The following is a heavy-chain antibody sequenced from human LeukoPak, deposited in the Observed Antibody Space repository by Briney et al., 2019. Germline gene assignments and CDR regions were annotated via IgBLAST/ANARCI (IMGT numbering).Heavy chain of an antibody. Sequence: SETLSLTCTVSGGSISSSSYYWVWVRQPPGKGLEWIGSVYYSGSTYYNPSLKSRVTISVDTSKNQFSLKLSSVTAADTAVYYCARQPYDFWSGKSSFDYWGQGTLVTVSS. D-gene: IGHD3-3*01. CDR3: ARQPYDFWSGKSSFDY. CDR2: VYYSGST. CDR1: GGSISSSSYY. J-gene: IGHJ4*02. V-gene: IGHV4-39*01.